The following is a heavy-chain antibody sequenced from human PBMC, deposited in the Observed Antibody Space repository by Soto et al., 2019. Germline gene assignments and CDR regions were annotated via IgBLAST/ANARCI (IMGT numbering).Heavy chain of an antibody. CDR1: GYSFTRYW. D-gene: IGHD6-13*01. V-gene: IGHV5-51*01. Sequence: PGESLKVSCKGSGYSFTRYWIGWVRQMPGKGLEWMGIIYPGDSDTRYSPSFQGQVTISADKSISTAYLQWSSLKASDTAMYYCARTSAASKYYYGMDVWGQGTTVTVSS. CDR2: IYPGDSDT. CDR3: ARTSAASKYYYGMDV. J-gene: IGHJ6*02.